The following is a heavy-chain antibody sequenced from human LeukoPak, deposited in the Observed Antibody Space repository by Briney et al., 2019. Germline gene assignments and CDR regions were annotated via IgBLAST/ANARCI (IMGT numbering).Heavy chain of an antibody. J-gene: IGHJ5*02. CDR2: IYYSGST. D-gene: IGHD4-17*01. CDR1: GGSISSYY. V-gene: IGHV4-59*01. Sequence: SSGTLSLTCTVSGGSISSYYWSWIRQPPGKGLEWIGYIYYSGSTNYNPSLKSRVTISVDTSKNQFSLKLSSVTAADTAVYYCAKLFYGDPSYNWFDPRGQGTLVTVSS. CDR3: AKLFYGDPSYNWFDP.